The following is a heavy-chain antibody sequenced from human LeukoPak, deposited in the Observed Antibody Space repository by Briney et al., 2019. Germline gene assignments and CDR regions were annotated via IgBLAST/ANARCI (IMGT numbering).Heavy chain of an antibody. V-gene: IGHV3-21*01. CDR2: ISSCSSYI. CDR3: ATDIAALATSNFDY. CDR1: GFTFRSYS. Sequence: GGSLRLSCAASGFTFRSYSMNWVRQAPGKGLDWVSSISSCSSYIYYADSVKGQFPISKNNAKNSRYLQMTSLRAEATAEYYCATDIAALATSNFDYWGQGTLVTVSS. J-gene: IGHJ4*02. D-gene: IGHD6-6*01.